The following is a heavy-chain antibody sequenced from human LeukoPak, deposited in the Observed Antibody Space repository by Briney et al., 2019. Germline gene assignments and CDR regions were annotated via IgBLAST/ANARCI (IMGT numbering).Heavy chain of an antibody. CDR3: AREGGEMATINDY. Sequence: GGSLRLSCAASGFTFSSYSMNWVRQAPGKGLEWVSSISSSSSYIYYADSVKGRFTISRDNAKNSLYLQMNSLRAEDTAVYYCAREGGEMATINDYWGQGTLVTVSS. J-gene: IGHJ4*02. CDR2: ISSSSSYI. D-gene: IGHD5-24*01. CDR1: GFTFSSYS. V-gene: IGHV3-21*01.